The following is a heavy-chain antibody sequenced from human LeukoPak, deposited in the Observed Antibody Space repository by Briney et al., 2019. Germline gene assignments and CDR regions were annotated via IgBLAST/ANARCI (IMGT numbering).Heavy chain of an antibody. CDR2: INPSGGST. CDR1: GYTLTGYY. CDR3: ARACGGDCYAGGAFDI. J-gene: IGHJ3*02. V-gene: IGHV1-46*01. D-gene: IGHD2-21*02. Sequence: ASVKVSCKASGYTLTGYYMHWVRQAPGQGLEWMGIINPSGGSTSYAQKFQGRVTMTRDTSTSTVYMELSSLRSEDTAVYYCARACGGDCYAGGAFDIWGQGTMVTVSS.